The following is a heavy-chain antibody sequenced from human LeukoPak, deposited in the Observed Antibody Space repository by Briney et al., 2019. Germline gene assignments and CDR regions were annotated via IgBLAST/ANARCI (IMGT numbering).Heavy chain of an antibody. V-gene: IGHV4-59*01. J-gene: IGHJ4*02. D-gene: IGHD1-1*01. Sequence: PSETLSLTCTVSGGSISPYYWSCIRQTPGKGLEWIGYILYSGTTTNYNPSLKSRVTISVDTSKNQFSLKLSSVTAADTAVYYCARVGDWNDLVYWGQGTLVTVSS. CDR2: ILYSGTTT. CDR1: GGSISPYY. CDR3: ARVGDWNDLVY.